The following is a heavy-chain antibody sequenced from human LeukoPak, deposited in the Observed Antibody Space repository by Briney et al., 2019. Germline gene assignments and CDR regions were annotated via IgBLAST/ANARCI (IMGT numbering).Heavy chain of an antibody. CDR1: GYTFSSYD. Sequence: ASVKVTCKASGYTFSSYDINWVRQATGQGLEWVGWMNPNSGNTDYAQKFQGRVIITRNTSISTAYLEVSSLRSEDTAVYYCARARGRSCSSDYCSYYFDYWGQGTLVTVSS. CDR3: ARARGRSCSSDYCSYYFDY. CDR2: MNPNSGNT. V-gene: IGHV1-8*01. D-gene: IGHD2-2*01. J-gene: IGHJ4*02.